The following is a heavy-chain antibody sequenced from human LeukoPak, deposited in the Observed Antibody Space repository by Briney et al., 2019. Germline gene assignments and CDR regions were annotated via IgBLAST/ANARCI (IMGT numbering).Heavy chain of an antibody. V-gene: IGHV3-23*01. D-gene: IGHD4-17*01. CDR3: AKPSYGDPLDAFDI. J-gene: IGHJ3*02. CDR2: ISDRSDKT. Sequence: PGGSLRLSCAASGFTFSSYAMNWVRQAPGKGLEWVSTISDRSDKTYYADSVRGRFTISRDNSKNTLFLQMNSLRAEDTAAYYCAKPSYGDPLDAFDIWGQGTMVTVSS. CDR1: GFTFSSYA.